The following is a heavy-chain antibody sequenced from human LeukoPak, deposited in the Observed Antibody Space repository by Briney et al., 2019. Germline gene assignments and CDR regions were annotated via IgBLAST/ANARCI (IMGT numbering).Heavy chain of an antibody. CDR2: ISSSSSYI. Sequence: TGGSLRLSCAASGFTFSSYSMNWVRQAPGKGLEWVSSISSSSSYICYADSVKGRFTISRDNAKNSLYLQMNSLRAEDTAVYYCARGRVGATYFDYWGQGTLVTVSS. CDR1: GFTFSSYS. CDR3: ARGRVGATYFDY. V-gene: IGHV3-21*01. J-gene: IGHJ4*02. D-gene: IGHD1-26*01.